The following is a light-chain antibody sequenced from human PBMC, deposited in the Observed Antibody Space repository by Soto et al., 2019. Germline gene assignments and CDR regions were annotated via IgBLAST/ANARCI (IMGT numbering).Light chain of an antibody. J-gene: IGLJ1*01. CDR3: TSSTTSTLYV. V-gene: IGLV2-14*01. CDR2: GVT. Sequence: QSALTQPASVSGSPGQSITISCTGSSSDIGAYNYVSWYQQHPGKAPKLLIHGVTRRPSGVSSRFSASKSAYTASLTISGLQAEDEASYYSTSSTTSTLYVFGAGTKV. CDR1: SSDIGAYNY.